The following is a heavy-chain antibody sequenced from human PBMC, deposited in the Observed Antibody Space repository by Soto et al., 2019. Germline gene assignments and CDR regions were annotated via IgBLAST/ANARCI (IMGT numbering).Heavy chain of an antibody. D-gene: IGHD1-26*01. V-gene: IGHV3-7*04. CDR2: INQDGSEK. CDR3: PGGVGDAC. CDR1: ESTVSRDW. Sequence: EVHLVESGGGLVQTGGSLRLSCAIFESTVSRDWMNWVRQAPGKGLEWVAHINQDGSEKYYVDSVKGRFTISRDNAKKSLYLQMNSRGPADTAIYYCPGGVGDACWVQGTLVTVSS. J-gene: IGHJ1*01.